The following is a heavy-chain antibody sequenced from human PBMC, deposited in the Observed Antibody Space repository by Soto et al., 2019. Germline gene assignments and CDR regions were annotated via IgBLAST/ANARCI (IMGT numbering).Heavy chain of an antibody. Sequence: GGSLRLSCAASGFTFSSYAMSWVRQAPGKGLEWVSAISGSGGSTYYADSVKGRFTISRDNSKNTLYLQMNSLRAEDTAVYYCAKDFRGSTLPPLHNAFDIWGQAPMLTV. V-gene: IGHV3-23*01. CDR3: AKDFRGSTLPPLHNAFDI. CDR1: GFTFSSYA. J-gene: IGHJ3*02. CDR2: ISGSGGST. D-gene: IGHD1-26*01.